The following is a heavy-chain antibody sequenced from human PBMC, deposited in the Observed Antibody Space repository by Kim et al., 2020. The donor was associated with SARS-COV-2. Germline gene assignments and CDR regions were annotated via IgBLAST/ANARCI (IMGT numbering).Heavy chain of an antibody. D-gene: IGHD3-10*01. CDR3: ARDYYGSGGYGWFDP. Sequence: GGSLRLSCAASGFTFNDYYMSWIRQAPGKGLEWVSYISSSSSHTNYADSVKGRFTISRDNAKNSLYLQMNSLRAEDTAVYYCARDYYGSGGYGWFDPWGQGTLVTVSS. V-gene: IGHV3-11*06. J-gene: IGHJ5*02. CDR1: GFTFNDYY. CDR2: ISSSSSHT.